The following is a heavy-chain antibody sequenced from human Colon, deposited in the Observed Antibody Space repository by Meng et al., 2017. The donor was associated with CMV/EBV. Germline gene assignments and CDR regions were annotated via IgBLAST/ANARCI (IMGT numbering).Heavy chain of an antibody. J-gene: IGHJ4*02. D-gene: IGHD1-26*01. CDR3: VREDSGSYLAGN. CDR2: TFYTGSS. CDR1: GDSISSNSHY. V-gene: IGHV4-39*07. Sequence: SETLSLTCSVSGDSISSNSHYWGWIRQPPGKGLEWIGSTFYTGSSYTNPTLKSRVTISVDTSKSQISLQLTSLSAADTAVYYCVREDSGSYLAGNWGPGTLVTVSS.